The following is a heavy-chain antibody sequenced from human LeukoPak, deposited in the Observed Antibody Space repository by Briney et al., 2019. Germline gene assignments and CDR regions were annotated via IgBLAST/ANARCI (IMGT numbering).Heavy chain of an antibody. CDR1: GFPFVKSW. CDR3: ASLPSVFWSGYEGDAFDI. CDR2: IHNDGSGT. J-gene: IGHJ3*02. V-gene: IGHV3-74*03. Sequence: GGSLRLSCAASGFPFVKSWMHWVRQAPGKGLVWVSRIHNDGSGTTYADSVKGRFTISRDNSKNTLYLQMNSLRAEDTAVYYCASLPSVFWSGYEGDAFDIWGQGTMVTVSS. D-gene: IGHD3-3*01.